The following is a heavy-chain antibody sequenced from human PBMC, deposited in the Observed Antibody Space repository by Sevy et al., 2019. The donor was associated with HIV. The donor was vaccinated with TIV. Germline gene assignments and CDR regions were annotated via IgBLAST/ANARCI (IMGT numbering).Heavy chain of an antibody. V-gene: IGHV3-23*01. D-gene: IGHD6-13*01. CDR3: VKERVGYISSWYYFDY. CDR2: INNSGGST. J-gene: IGHJ4*02. Sequence: GGSLRLSCAVSGFTVNTYAMSWVRQAPGKGLEWVADINNSGGSTHYADSVRGRFSISRDNPNVYLEMNSLRVEDTAVYYCVKERVGYISSWYYFDYWGQGTLVTVSS. CDR1: GFTVNTYA.